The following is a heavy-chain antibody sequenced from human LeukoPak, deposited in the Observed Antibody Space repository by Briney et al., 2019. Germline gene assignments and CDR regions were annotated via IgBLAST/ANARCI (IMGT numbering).Heavy chain of an antibody. D-gene: IGHD6-6*01. J-gene: IGHJ4*02. Sequence: GGSLRLSCAASGFPFSDYAMTWVRQAPGKGLEWVANINEDGSYKYHADSVKGRLTISRDNAKNSLYLQMNSLRAEDTAVYYCARDGVEYSSSSSLDYWGQGTLVTVSS. V-gene: IGHV3-7*01. CDR3: ARDGVEYSSSSSLDY. CDR1: GFPFSDYA. CDR2: INEDGSYK.